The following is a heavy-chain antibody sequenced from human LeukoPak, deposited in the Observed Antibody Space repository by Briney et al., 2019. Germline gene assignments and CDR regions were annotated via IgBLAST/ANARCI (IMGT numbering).Heavy chain of an antibody. J-gene: IGHJ3*02. D-gene: IGHD2-21*01. CDR2: IHYSGNT. Sequence: SETLSLTCAVSGGSISSYYWSWIRQPPGKGLEWIGYIHYSGNTNYNPSLKSRVTISLDTSKNQFSLRVTSVTAVDTAAYYCARETELFPAGAFDIWGQGTMVTVSP. V-gene: IGHV4-59*01. CDR1: GGSISSYY. CDR3: ARETELFPAGAFDI.